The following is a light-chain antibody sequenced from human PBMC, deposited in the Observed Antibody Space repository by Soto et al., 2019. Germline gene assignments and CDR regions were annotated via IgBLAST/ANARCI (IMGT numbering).Light chain of an antibody. CDR1: SCDIGAYNH. V-gene: IGLV2-8*01. CDR2: EVS. Sequence: QAVLTQPPSASGSPGQSVTISCTGTSCDIGAYNHVSWYQQHPGKAPRFIIYEVSQRPSGVPDRFSGSKSGNTASLTVSGLQADDEADYYCSSYAGSNGPVIFGGGTKLTVL. J-gene: IGLJ2*01. CDR3: SSYAGSNGPVI.